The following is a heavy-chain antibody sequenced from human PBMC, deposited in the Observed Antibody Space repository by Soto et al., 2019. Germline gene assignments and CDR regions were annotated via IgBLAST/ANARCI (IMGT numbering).Heavy chain of an antibody. Sequence: SETLSLTCSVSGGSISSIDYFWSWIRQPPGKGLEWIGLIYHTGTTYYNPSLRSRVTISIDTSKSQFSMKLNSVTAADTAVYYCARVMAAMQNWLDPWGQGTLVTVSS. V-gene: IGHV4-30-4*01. J-gene: IGHJ5*02. CDR2: IYHTGTT. CDR1: GGSISSIDYF. D-gene: IGHD2-2*01. CDR3: ARVMAAMQNWLDP.